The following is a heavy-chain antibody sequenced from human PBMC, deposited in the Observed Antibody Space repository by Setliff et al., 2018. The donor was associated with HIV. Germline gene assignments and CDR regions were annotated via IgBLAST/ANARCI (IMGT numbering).Heavy chain of an antibody. V-gene: IGHV1-2*06. J-gene: IGHJ3*02. CDR1: GYTFTGYY. D-gene: IGHD3-3*01. CDR2: INPKSGGT. Sequence: GASVKVSCKASGYTFTGYYMHWVRQAPGQGPEWLGRINPKSGGTRYAQKFQGRVSMTRDTAISTAYMELSRLRSDDSAVYYCARLPFITIFGVLNGDDGFEIWGQGTMVTVSS. CDR3: ARLPFITIFGVLNGDDGFEI.